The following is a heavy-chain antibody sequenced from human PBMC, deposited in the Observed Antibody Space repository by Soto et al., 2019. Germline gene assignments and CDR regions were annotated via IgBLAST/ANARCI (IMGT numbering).Heavy chain of an antibody. D-gene: IGHD2-15*01. Sequence: GRPLRLSSSASGFIFSSYDMHCVSQDSGKGLESVSAISSNGGSTYYAASMKGRFTISRDNSKNTLYLQMSSLRAEDTAVYYCVSRDRIYCSGGSCKYWGQLTLGTVSS. CDR3: VSRDRIYCSGGSCKY. V-gene: IGHV3-64D*06. J-gene: IGHJ4*02. CDR1: GFIFSSYD. CDR2: ISSNGGST.